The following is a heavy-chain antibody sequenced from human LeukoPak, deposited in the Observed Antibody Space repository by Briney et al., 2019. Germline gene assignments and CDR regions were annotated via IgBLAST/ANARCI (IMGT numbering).Heavy chain of an antibody. CDR3: ARQDYSNYIDY. CDR2: IYYSGST. D-gene: IGHD4-11*01. CDR1: GGSISSSSYY. J-gene: IGHJ4*02. V-gene: IGHV4-39*01. Sequence: SETLSLTCTVSGGSISSSSYYWGWIRQPPGEGLEWIGSIYYSGSTYYNPSLKSRVTISVDTSKNQFSLKLSSVTAADTAVYYCARQDYSNYIDYWGQGTLVTVSS.